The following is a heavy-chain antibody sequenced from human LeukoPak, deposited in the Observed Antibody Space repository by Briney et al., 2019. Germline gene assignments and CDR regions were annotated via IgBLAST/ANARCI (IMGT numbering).Heavy chain of an antibody. J-gene: IGHJ4*02. CDR3: ARAANPSDIVVVPAALY. D-gene: IGHD2-2*01. CDR2: ISYDGSNK. V-gene: IGHV3-30-3*01. CDR1: GFTFSSYA. Sequence: GGSLRLSCAASGFTFSSYAMHWVRQAPGKGLEWVAVISYDGSNKYYADSVKGRFTISRDNSKNTLYLQMNSLRAEDTAVYYCARAANPSDIVVVPAALYWGQGTLVTVSS.